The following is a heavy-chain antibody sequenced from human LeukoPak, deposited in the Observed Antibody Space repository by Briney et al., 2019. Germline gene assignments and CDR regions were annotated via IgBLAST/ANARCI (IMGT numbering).Heavy chain of an antibody. D-gene: IGHD4-17*01. CDR2: INPNGGGT. J-gene: IGHJ3*02. V-gene: IGHV1-2*02. Sequence: GASVKVSCKASGYTFTGYYMHWVRQAPGQGLEWMGWINPNGGGTNYAQKFQGRVTMTRDTSISTAYMELSRLRSDDTAVYYCAQDYVTVTKFFPDAFDIWGQGTMVTVSS. CDR1: GYTFTGYY. CDR3: AQDYVTVTKFFPDAFDI.